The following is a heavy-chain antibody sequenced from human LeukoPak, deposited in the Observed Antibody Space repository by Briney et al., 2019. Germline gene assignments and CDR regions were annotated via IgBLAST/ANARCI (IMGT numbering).Heavy chain of an antibody. D-gene: IGHD1-26*01. CDR1: GFTFSSYG. V-gene: IGHV3-33*01. J-gene: IGHJ4*02. Sequence: GRSLRLSCAASGFTFSSYGMHWVRQAPGKGLEWVAVIWYDGSNKYYANSVKGRFTISRDNSKNTPYLQMNSLRAEDTAVYYCARGSGSPFYWGQGTLVTVSS. CDR2: IWYDGSNK. CDR3: ARGSGSPFY.